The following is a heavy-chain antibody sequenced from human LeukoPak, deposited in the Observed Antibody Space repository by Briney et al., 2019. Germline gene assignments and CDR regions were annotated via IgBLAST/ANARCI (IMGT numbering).Heavy chain of an antibody. CDR2: IIPILDVA. CDR3: ARGGYCSGGTCSGRIDY. CDR1: GGTFSDYA. V-gene: IGHV1-69*04. Sequence: ASVKVSCKASGGTFSDYAFSWARQAPGQGLEWMGRIIPILDVANYAQNFQGRVTITADISTSTAYMELSSLRSEDTAVHYCARGGYCSGGTCSGRIDYWGQGTLVTVSS. D-gene: IGHD2-15*01. J-gene: IGHJ4*02.